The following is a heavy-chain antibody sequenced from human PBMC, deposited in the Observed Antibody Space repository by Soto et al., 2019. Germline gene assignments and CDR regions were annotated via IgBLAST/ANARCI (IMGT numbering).Heavy chain of an antibody. CDR1: GFTVSSNY. J-gene: IGHJ3*01. V-gene: IGHV3-53*01. CDR3: ASLGYSDSSFAFDF. CDR2: IYSGGNT. Sequence: GGSLRLSCAASGFTVSSNYMNWVRQAPGKGLEWVSVIYSGGNTYYADSVKGRFTISRDNSKNTLYLQMNSLRAGDTAVYYCASLGYSDSSFAFDFWGQGTMVTVSS. D-gene: IGHD5-12*01.